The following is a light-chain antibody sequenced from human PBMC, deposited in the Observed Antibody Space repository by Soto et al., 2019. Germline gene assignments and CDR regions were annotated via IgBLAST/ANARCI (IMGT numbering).Light chain of an antibody. CDR3: AAWDDSLSGLNWV. Sequence: QSVLTQSPSASGTPGQRVTISCSGSSSNIGSNYVYWYQQLPGTAPKLLIYSNNQRPSGVPDRFSGSKSGTSASLAISGLRSEDEADYYCAAWDDSLSGLNWVFGGGTKLTVL. CDR1: SSNIGSNY. V-gene: IGLV1-47*02. J-gene: IGLJ3*02. CDR2: SNN.